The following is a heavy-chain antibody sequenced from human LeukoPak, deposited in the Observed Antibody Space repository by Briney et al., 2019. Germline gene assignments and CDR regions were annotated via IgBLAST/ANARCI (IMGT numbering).Heavy chain of an antibody. D-gene: IGHD4-23*01. J-gene: IGHJ4*02. CDR2: MNPNSANT. CDR3: ARRWSYYFDY. CDR1: GGSFNSYA. Sequence: ASVKVSCKASGGSFNSYAINWVRQATGQGLEWMGWMNPNSANTGYEQKFQGRVTITRNTSISTAYMELSSLRSEDTAVYYCARRWSYYFDYWGQGTLVTVSS. V-gene: IGHV1-8*01.